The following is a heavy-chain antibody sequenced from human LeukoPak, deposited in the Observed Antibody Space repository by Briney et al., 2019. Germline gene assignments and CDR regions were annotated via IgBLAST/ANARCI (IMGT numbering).Heavy chain of an antibody. Sequence: SETLSLTCAVSGGSISSNSYYWGWIRQPPGKGLEWIGSIYYSGSTYYSPSLKSRVTISVDTSKNQFSLKLSSVTAADTAVYYCARLRSSSYFDYWGQGTLVTVSS. D-gene: IGHD6-6*01. V-gene: IGHV4-39*07. CDR3: ARLRSSSYFDY. CDR2: IYYSGST. CDR1: GGSISSNSYY. J-gene: IGHJ4*02.